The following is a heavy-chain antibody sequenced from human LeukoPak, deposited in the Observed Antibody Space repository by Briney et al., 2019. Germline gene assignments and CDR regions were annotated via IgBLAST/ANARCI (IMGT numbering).Heavy chain of an antibody. V-gene: IGHV3-30*01. J-gene: IGHJ4*02. CDR3: ARDLSGSMLD. D-gene: IGHD5-12*01. CDR2: ISYDGSNK. CDR1: GFTFSSYA. Sequence: GGSLRLSCAASGFTFSSYAMHWVRQAPGKGLEWVAVISYDGSNKYYADSVKGRFTISRDNSKNTLYLQMNSLRAEDTAVHYCARDLSGSMLDWGQGTLVTVSS.